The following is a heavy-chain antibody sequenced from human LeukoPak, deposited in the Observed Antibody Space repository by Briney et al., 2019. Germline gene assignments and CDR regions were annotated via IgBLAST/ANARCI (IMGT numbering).Heavy chain of an antibody. D-gene: IGHD6-13*01. CDR3: AKTGIAAVLDPYYFDY. Sequence: PGRSLRLSCAASGFTFDDYGMQWVRQAPGKGLEWVSHISWNNGSIGYADSVKGRFTISRDNAKNSLYLQMNSLRAEDTALYYCAKTGIAAVLDPYYFDYWGQGTLVTVSS. CDR2: ISWNNGSI. V-gene: IGHV3-9*01. J-gene: IGHJ4*02. CDR1: GFTFDDYG.